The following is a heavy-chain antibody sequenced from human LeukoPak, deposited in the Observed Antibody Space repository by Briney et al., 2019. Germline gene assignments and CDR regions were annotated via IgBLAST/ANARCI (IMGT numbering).Heavy chain of an antibody. V-gene: IGHV4-4*07. CDR1: GGSINNYY. CDR3: ARGPVLRYFDWSNWFDP. Sequence: SETLSLTCTVSGGSINNYYWSWIRQPAGKGLECIGRIYSSGSTNYNPSLKSRVTMSVDTSKNQVSLKLSSVTAADTAVYYCARGPVLRYFDWSNWFDPWGQGTLVTVSS. CDR2: IYSSGST. D-gene: IGHD3-9*01. J-gene: IGHJ5*02.